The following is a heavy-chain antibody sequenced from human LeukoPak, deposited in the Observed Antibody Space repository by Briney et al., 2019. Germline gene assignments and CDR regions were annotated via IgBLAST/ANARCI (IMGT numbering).Heavy chain of an antibody. Sequence: PSQTLSLTCAVSGGSISSGGYSWSWIRQPPGKGLEWIGYIYYSGSTYYNPSLKSRVTISVDTSKDQFSLKLSSVTAADTAVYYCARMTAVLLWFGESLHYYGMDVWGQGTTVTVSS. J-gene: IGHJ6*02. CDR2: IYYSGST. CDR3: ARMTAVLLWFGESLHYYGMDV. V-gene: IGHV4-31*11. CDR1: GGSISSGGYS. D-gene: IGHD3-10*01.